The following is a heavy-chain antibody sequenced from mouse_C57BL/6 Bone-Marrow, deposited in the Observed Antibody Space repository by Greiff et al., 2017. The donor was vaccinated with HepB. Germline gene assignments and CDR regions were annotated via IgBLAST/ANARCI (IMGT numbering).Heavy chain of an antibody. Sequence: VQVVESGPELVKPGASVKLSCKASGYTFTSYDINWVKQRPGQGLEWIGWISPRDGSTKYNEKFKGKATLTVDTSSSTAYMELHSLTSEDSAVYFCARDDYDLAWFAYWGQGTLVTVSA. CDR3: ARDDYDLAWFAY. J-gene: IGHJ3*01. CDR2: ISPRDGST. V-gene: IGHV1-85*01. CDR1: GYTFTSYD. D-gene: IGHD2-4*01.